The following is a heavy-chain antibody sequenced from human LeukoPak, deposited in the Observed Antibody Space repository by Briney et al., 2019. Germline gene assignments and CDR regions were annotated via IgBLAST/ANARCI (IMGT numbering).Heavy chain of an antibody. D-gene: IGHD2-2*01. CDR1: GGTFSSYA. CDR3: ARGVPSRGMVYYMDV. Sequence: SVKVSCKASGGTFSSYAISWVRQAPGQGLEWMGGIIPIFGTANYAQKFQGRVTITTDESTSTAYMELSSLRSEDTAVYYCARGVPSRGMVYYMDVWGKGTTVTVSS. J-gene: IGHJ6*03. CDR2: IIPIFGTA. V-gene: IGHV1-69*05.